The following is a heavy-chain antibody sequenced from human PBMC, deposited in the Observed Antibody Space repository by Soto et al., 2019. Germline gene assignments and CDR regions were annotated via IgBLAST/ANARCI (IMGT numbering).Heavy chain of an antibody. J-gene: IGHJ6*02. CDR1: GYTFTGYY. Sequence: ASVKVSCKASGYTFTGYYMHWVRQAPGQGLEWMGWINPNSGGTNYAQKFQGWVTMTRDTSISTAYMELSRLRFDDTAVYYCARDPIVPHRRAAGIDHYGMDVWGQGTTVTVSS. D-gene: IGHD6-13*01. CDR3: ARDPIVPHRRAAGIDHYGMDV. V-gene: IGHV1-2*04. CDR2: INPNSGGT.